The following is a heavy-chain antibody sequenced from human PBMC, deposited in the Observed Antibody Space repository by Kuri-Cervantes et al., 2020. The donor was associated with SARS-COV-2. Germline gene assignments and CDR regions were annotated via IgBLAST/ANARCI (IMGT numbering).Heavy chain of an antibody. J-gene: IGHJ5*02. V-gene: IGHV3-71*01. CDR1: GFTVSSNY. CDR3: ARESSRYSSSALDP. CDR2: IRSKAYGGTT. Sequence: GESLKISCAASGFTVSSNYMSWVRQAPGKGLEWVGFIRSKAYGGTTEYAASVKGRFTISRDDSKSIAYLQMNSLRAEDTAVYYCARESSRYSSSALDPWGQGTLVTVSS. D-gene: IGHD6-6*01.